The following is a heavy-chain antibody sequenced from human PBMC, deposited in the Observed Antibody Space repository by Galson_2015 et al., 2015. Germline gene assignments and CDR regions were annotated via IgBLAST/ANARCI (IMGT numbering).Heavy chain of an antibody. CDR2: ISGSGGST. V-gene: IGHV3-23*01. J-gene: IGHJ5*02. D-gene: IGHD3-10*01. CDR3: AKTSYGSGRNWFDP. CDR1: GFTFSSYA. Sequence: SLRLSCAASGFTFSSYAMSWVRQASGKGLEWVSAISGSGGSTYYADSVKGRFTISRDNSQNTLYLQMNSLRAEDTAVYYCAKTSYGSGRNWFDPWGQGTLVTVSS.